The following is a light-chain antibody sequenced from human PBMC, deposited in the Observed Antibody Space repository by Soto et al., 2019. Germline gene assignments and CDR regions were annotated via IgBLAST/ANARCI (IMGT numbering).Light chain of an antibody. CDR1: QSVSRY. V-gene: IGKV3-11*01. CDR2: DAS. Sequence: EIVMTQSPATLSLSPGERATLSCRASQSVSRYLAWYQQKPGKAPKLLIYDASSRATGIPSRFSGSGYGTDFTLTISSLEPDDFAVYYCQQRSNWSSTFGGGTKLQIK. J-gene: IGKJ4*01. CDR3: QQRSNWSST.